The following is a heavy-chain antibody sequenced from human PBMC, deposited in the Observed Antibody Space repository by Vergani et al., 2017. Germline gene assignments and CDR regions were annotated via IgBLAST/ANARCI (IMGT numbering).Heavy chain of an antibody. D-gene: IGHD6-19*01. CDR1: GGSFSGYY. CDR2: INHSGST. Sequence: QVQLQESGPGLLKPSETLSLTCAVYGGSFSGYYWSWIRQPPGKGLEWIGEINHSGSTNYNPSLKSRVTISVDTSKNQFSLKLSSVTAADTAVYYCARGRRVIAVAPRAFDIWGQGTMVTVSS. J-gene: IGHJ3*02. CDR3: ARGRRVIAVAPRAFDI. V-gene: IGHV4-34*01.